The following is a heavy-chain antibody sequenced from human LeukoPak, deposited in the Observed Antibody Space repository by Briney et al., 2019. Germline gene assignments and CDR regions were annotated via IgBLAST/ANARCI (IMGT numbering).Heavy chain of an antibody. V-gene: IGHV5-51*01. CDR2: IYPGDSDT. Sequence: GESLQISCKGSGYRFTSYWIGWVRQIPGKGLEWMGIIYPGDSDTRYSPSFQGQVTISADESISTAYLQWSSLKASDTAMYYCARHGRTAAVDFDYWGQGTLVTVSS. CDR1: GYRFTSYW. J-gene: IGHJ4*02. CDR3: ARHGRTAAVDFDY. D-gene: IGHD6-13*01.